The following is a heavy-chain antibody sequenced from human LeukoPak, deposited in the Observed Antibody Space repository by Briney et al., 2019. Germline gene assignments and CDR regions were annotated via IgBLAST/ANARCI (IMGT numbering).Heavy chain of an antibody. CDR1: GFTFSSYS. CDR3: AKDGGDYYYYGMDV. V-gene: IGHV3-48*01. Sequence: GGSLRLSCAASGFTFSSYSINWVRQAPGKGLEWVSYISSSSSTIYYADSVKGRFTISRDNAKNSLYLQMNSLRAEDTAVYYCAKDGGDYYYYGMDVWGQGTTVTVS. CDR2: ISSSSSTI. D-gene: IGHD2-21*01. J-gene: IGHJ6*02.